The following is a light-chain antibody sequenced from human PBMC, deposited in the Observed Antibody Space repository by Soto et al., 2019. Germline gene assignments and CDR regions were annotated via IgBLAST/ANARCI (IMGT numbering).Light chain of an antibody. V-gene: IGLV1-44*01. CDR1: RSNIGSHT. CDR3: AAWDDSLNGVV. J-gene: IGLJ2*01. CDR2: SNT. Sequence: QTVVTQPPSASGTPGQTIAISCSGGRSNIGSHTVNWYQQLPGTAPRLLIYSNTQRPSGVPDHFSGSKSGTSASLAISGLQSEYEGDYYCAAWDDSLNGVVFGGGTKLTVL.